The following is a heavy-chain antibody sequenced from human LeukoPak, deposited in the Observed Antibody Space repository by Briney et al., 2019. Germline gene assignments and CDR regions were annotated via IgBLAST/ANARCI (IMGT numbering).Heavy chain of an antibody. V-gene: IGHV5-51*01. CDR3: ARHRPGAGRGTLFGVLRFHPFDI. J-gene: IGHJ3*02. CDR1: GYSFTSYW. D-gene: IGHD3-3*01. Sequence: PGESLKISCKGSGYSFTSYWIGWVLQMPGKGLERMVIIYPGDSDTRYSPSFRGQVTISADKSISTAYLQWSSLKASDIAMYYCARHRPGAGRGTLFGVLRFHPFDIWGQGTMVTVSS. CDR2: IYPGDSDT.